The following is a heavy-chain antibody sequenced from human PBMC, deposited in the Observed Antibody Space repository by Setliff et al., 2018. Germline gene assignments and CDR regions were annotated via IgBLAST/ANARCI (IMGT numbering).Heavy chain of an antibody. D-gene: IGHD3-16*02. J-gene: IGHJ3*01. V-gene: IGHV3-53*01. CDR1: GFTFRDYS. CDR3: ARVANPGSNSCYRPLDV. CDR2: IDQGSRG. Sequence: GGSLRLSCATSGFTFRDYSLTWVRQAPGKGLEWVSGIDQGSRGYYPDSMKGRFTVSRDNANKSLFLQMNSLRAEDTAVYYCARVANPGSNSCYRPLDVWGQGTMVTVSS.